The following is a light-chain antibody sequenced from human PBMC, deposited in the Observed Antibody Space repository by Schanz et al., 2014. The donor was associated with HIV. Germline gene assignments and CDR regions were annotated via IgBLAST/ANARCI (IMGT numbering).Light chain of an antibody. V-gene: IGLV2-14*03. J-gene: IGLJ3*02. Sequence: QSALTQPPSASGSPGQSVTISCVGTSSDIGAYDFVSWYQQHPGKAPKLMIYDVSNRPSGVSSRFSGSKSGNTASLTISGLQADDEADYYCNSYTSSSTWVFGGGTKLTVL. CDR1: SSDIGAYDF. CDR3: NSYTSSSTWV. CDR2: DVS.